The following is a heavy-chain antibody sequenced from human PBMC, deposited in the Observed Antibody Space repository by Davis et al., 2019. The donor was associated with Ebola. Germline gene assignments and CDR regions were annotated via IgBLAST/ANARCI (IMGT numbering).Heavy chain of an antibody. CDR1: GFTFSSYG. CDR2: IWYDGSNK. D-gene: IGHD2-2*02. Sequence: PGGSLRLSCAASGFTFSSYGMHWVRQAPGKGLEWVAVIWYDGSNKYYADSVKGRFTISRDNSKNTLYLQMNSLRAEDTAVYYCARPLYGAADAFDIWGQGTMVTVSS. J-gene: IGHJ3*02. CDR3: ARPLYGAADAFDI. V-gene: IGHV3-33*01.